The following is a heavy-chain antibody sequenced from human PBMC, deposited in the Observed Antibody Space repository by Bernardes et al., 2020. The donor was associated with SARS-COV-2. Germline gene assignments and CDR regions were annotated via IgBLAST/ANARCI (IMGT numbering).Heavy chain of an antibody. J-gene: IGHJ6*02. D-gene: IGHD3-10*01. CDR1: GFTFSSYA. CDR3: ARLDYYGSGIPPNYYGMDV. Sequence: SLRLSCSASGFTFSSYAMHWVRQAPGKGLEWVAVISYDGSNKYYADSVKGRFTISRDNSKNTLYLQMNSLRAEDTAVYYCARLDYYGSGIPPNYYGMDVWGQGTTVTVSS. CDR2: ISYDGSNK. V-gene: IGHV3-30-3*01.